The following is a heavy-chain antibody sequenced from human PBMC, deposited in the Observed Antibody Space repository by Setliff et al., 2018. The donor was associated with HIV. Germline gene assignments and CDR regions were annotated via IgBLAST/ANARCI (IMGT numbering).Heavy chain of an antibody. V-gene: IGHV1-3*01. CDR1: GYTFTSYA. D-gene: IGHD3-10*01. CDR2: INAGNGNT. J-gene: IGHJ4*02. CDR3: ALMRAYGSGSYYKGRPLDY. Sequence: ASVKVSCKASGYTFTSYAMHWVRQAPGQRLEWMGWINAGNGNTKYSQKFQGRVTITRDTSASTAYMELSSLRSEDTAVYYCALMRAYGSGSYYKGRPLDYWGQGTLVTVS.